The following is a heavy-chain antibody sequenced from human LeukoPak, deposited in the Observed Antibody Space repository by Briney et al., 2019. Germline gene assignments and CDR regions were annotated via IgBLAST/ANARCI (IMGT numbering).Heavy chain of an antibody. CDR3: ASSRLGFGELPRYYMDV. D-gene: IGHD3-10*01. CDR2: IYSGGSA. J-gene: IGHJ6*03. CDR1: GFTVSSNY. V-gene: IGHV3-66*02. Sequence: GGSLRLSCAASGFTVSSNYMSWVRQAPGKGLEWVSVIYSGGSAYYADSVKGRFTISRDNSKNTLYLQMNSLRAEDTAVYYCASSRLGFGELPRYYMDVWGKGTTVTVSS.